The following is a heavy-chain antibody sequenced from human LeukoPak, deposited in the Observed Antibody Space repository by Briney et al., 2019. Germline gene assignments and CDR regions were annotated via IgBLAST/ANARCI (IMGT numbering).Heavy chain of an antibody. CDR2: IVVGSGNT. D-gene: IGHD6-13*01. Sequence: SVKVSCKASGFTFTSSAVQWVRQARGQRLEWIGWIVVGSGNTNYAQKFQERVTITRDMSTSTAYMELSSLRSENTAVYYCARGSGIAAAGRGGYFDYWGQGTLVTVSS. J-gene: IGHJ4*02. CDR3: ARGSGIAAAGRGGYFDY. CDR1: GFTFTSSA. V-gene: IGHV1-58*01.